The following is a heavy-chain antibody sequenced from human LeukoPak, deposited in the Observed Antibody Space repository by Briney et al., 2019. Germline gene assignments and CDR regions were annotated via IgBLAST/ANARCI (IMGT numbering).Heavy chain of an antibody. CDR3: ARVPMIVVVDYYYYYGMDV. J-gene: IGHJ6*02. Sequence: ASVKVSCKASGYTFTSYGISWVRQAPGQGLEWMGWISAYSGNTNYAQKLQGRVTMTTDTSTSTAYMELRSLRSDDTAVYYCARVPMIVVVDYYYYYGMDVWGQGTTVTVSS. CDR2: ISAYSGNT. D-gene: IGHD3-22*01. CDR1: GYTFTSYG. V-gene: IGHV1-18*01.